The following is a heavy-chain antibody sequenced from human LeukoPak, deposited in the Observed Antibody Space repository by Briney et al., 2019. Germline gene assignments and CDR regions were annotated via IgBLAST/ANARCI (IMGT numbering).Heavy chain of an antibody. Sequence: SETLSLTCAVYGGSFSGYYWSWIRQPPGKGLEWIGEINHSGSTNYNPSLKSRVTISVDTSKNQFSLKLSSVTAADTAVYYCARAHYYDSRGYFDYWGQGTLVTVSS. CDR1: GGSFSGYY. CDR3: ARAHYYDSRGYFDY. J-gene: IGHJ4*02. D-gene: IGHD3-22*01. CDR2: INHSGST. V-gene: IGHV4-34*01.